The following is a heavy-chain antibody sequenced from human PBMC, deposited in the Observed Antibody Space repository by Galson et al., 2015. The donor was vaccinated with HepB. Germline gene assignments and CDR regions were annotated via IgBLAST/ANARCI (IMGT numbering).Heavy chain of an antibody. J-gene: IGHJ4*02. D-gene: IGHD5-24*01. Sequence: SVKVSCKASGGTLSRSAISWVRQAPGQGLEWMGGIIPITGTASYAQKFQDRVTIIAVESTSTAYMELSSPTSEDTAVYYCANSLIRDGYNYDYFDYWGQGTLVTVSS. V-gene: IGHV1-69*13. CDR2: IIPITGTA. CDR3: ANSLIRDGYNYDYFDY. CDR1: GGTLSRSA.